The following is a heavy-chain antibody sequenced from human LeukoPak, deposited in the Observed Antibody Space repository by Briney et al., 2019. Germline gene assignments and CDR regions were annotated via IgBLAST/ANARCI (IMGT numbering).Heavy chain of an antibody. CDR3: ARDLGAHYCSSTSCNY. D-gene: IGHD2-2*01. J-gene: IGHJ4*02. CDR1: GFTFSSYA. Sequence: GESLTLSCAASGFTFSSYAMSWVRQARGKGLEWVSSISGSGSSTYDADSVKGRFTISRDNAENTLYQQINRLRAEDTAVYYCARDLGAHYCSSTSCNYWGQGTLITVSS. CDR2: ISGSGSST. V-gene: IGHV3-23*01.